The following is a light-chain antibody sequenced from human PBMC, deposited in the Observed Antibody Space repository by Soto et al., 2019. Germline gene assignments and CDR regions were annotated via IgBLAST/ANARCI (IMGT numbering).Light chain of an antibody. CDR1: SSDVGNNNY. J-gene: IGLJ1*01. CDR2: DVT. V-gene: IGLV2-14*03. CDR3: STFTGSSYV. Sequence: QSVLTQPASVSGSPGQSITISCTGTSSDVGNNNYVSWYQHNPGRAPKVMICDVTNRPSGVSNRFSGSKSGNTASLTISGLQSEDEADYYCSTFTGSSYVSGTGTKVTVL.